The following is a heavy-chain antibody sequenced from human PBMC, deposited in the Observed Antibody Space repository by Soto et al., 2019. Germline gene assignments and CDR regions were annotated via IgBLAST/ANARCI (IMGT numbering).Heavy chain of an antibody. Sequence: GASVKVSCKASGGTFSSYAISWVRQAPGQGLEWMGGIIPIFGTANYAQKFQGRVTITADKSTSTAYMELSSLRSEDTAVYYCAINYYDSSGYPTPDYWRQGTLVT. CDR1: GGTFSSYA. D-gene: IGHD3-22*01. CDR3: AINYYDSSGYPTPDY. CDR2: IIPIFGTA. V-gene: IGHV1-69*06. J-gene: IGHJ4*02.